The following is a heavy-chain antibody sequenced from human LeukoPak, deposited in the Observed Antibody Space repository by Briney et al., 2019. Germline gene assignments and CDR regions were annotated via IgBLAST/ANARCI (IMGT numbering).Heavy chain of an antibody. CDR1: GGTFSSYA. V-gene: IGHV1-69*13. CDR2: IIPIFGTA. CDR3: ARDRGYSSSNWFDP. J-gene: IGHJ5*02. D-gene: IGHD6-13*01. Sequence: GASVTVSCKASGGTFSSYAISWVRQAPGQGLEWMGGIIPIFGTANYAQKFQGRVTITADESTSTAYMELSSLRSEDTAVYYCARDRGYSSSNWFDPWGQGTLVTVSS.